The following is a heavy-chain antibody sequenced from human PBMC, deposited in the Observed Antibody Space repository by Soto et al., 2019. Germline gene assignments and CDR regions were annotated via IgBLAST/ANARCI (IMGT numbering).Heavy chain of an antibody. Sequence: SETLSLTCTVSGGSIISGGYYWIWIRQHPGKGLEWIGYIYYSGSTYYNPSLKSRVTISVDTSKNQFSLKLSSVTAADTAVYYCARVRFTIFGVVIIGDVFDIWGQGTMVTVSS. CDR1: GGSIISGGYY. D-gene: IGHD3-3*01. CDR2: IYYSGST. J-gene: IGHJ3*02. CDR3: ARVRFTIFGVVIIGDVFDI. V-gene: IGHV4-31*03.